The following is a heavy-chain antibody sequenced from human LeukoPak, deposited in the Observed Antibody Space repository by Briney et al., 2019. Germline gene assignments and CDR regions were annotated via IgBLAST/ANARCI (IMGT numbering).Heavy chain of an antibody. CDR2: MYSSGST. CDR3: ARYGHYYGSGSPFRVFYYYGMDV. D-gene: IGHD3-10*01. CDR1: GGSISSYY. V-gene: IGHV4-4*07. Sequence: PSETLSLTCSVSGGSISSYYWTWIRQPAGKGLEWIGRMYSSGSTDYNPSLKSRVTMSVDTSKNQFSLKLSSVTAADTAVYYCARYGHYYGSGSPFRVFYYYGMDVWGQGTTVTVSS. J-gene: IGHJ6*02.